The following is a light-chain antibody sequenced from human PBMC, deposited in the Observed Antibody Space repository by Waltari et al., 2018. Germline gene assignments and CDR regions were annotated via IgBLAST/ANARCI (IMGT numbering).Light chain of an antibody. CDR2: DTY. J-gene: IGKJ4*01. CDR1: QNIGGY. V-gene: IGKV1-13*02. Sequence: QLTQSPSSLSASIGDRVTITCRASQNIGGYLTWYQQRPGEPPRLLIYDTYTLQGGVPSRFSGGVSGTDYTLTISGLQPQDFATYYCQQFNVYPLTFGGGSKV. CDR3: QQFNVYPLT.